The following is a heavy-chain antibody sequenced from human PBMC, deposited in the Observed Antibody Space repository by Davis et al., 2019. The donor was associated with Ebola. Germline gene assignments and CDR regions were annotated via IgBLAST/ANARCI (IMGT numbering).Heavy chain of an antibody. V-gene: IGHV1-2*04. CDR3: ARGEKYPYYYYYYGMDV. Sequence: ASVKVSCKASGYTFTSYYMHWVRQAPGQGLEWMGWINPNSGGTNYAQKFQDWVTMTRDTSISTAYMELSRLRSDDTAVYYCARGEKYPYYYYYYGMDVWGQGTTVTVSS. CDR2: INPNSGGT. J-gene: IGHJ6*02. D-gene: IGHD2/OR15-2a*01. CDR1: GYTFTSYY.